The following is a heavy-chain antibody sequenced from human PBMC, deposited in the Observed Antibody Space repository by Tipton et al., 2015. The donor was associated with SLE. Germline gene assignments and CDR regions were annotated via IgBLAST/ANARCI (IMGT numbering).Heavy chain of an antibody. D-gene: IGHD5-24*01. CDR1: GDSFTDNY. CDR2: MHSSGSA. V-gene: IGHV4-59*01. J-gene: IGHJ2*01. Sequence: TLSLTCTVSGDSFTDNYWSWIRQPPGKGLEWIGCMHSSGSAAYNSSLKSRITILVDTSKRQISLKLSSVTAADTAVYYCARTNLQGSLVDWYFDLWGRGTLVTVSS. CDR3: ARTNLQGSLVDWYFDL.